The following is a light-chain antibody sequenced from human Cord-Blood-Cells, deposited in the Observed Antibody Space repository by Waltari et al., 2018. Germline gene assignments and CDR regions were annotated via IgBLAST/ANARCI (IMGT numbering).Light chain of an antibody. CDR1: SRPVAGSHY. V-gene: IGLV2-8*01. Sequence: QSALTPPPSPSGSPGHSVTISCTGTSRPVAGSHYVSWYQQHPGKAPKLLIYAVSKRPSGVPDRFSGSKSGNTASLTVSGLQAEDGADYYCSSYAGSNNLVFGGGTKLTVL. CDR3: SSYAGSNNLV. CDR2: AVS. J-gene: IGLJ2*01.